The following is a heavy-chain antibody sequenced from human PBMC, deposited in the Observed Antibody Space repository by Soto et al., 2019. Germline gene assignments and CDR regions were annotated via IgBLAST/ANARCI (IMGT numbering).Heavy chain of an antibody. CDR1: GGSFSGYY. CDR3: ARGGSSSGYDYGYYMDV. J-gene: IGHJ6*03. V-gene: IGHV4-34*01. D-gene: IGHD5-12*01. CDR2: INHSGST. Sequence: SETLSLTCAVYGGSFSGYYWSWIRQPPGKGLEWIGEINHSGSTNYNPSLKSRVTISVDTSKNQFSLKLSSVTAADTAVYYCARGGSSSGYDYGYYMDVWGKGTTVTVSS.